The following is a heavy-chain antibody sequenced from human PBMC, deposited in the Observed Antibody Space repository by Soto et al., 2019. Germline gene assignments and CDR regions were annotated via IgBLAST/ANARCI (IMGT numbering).Heavy chain of an antibody. CDR1: GFTFDDYA. CDR3: AKDYCSGGSCYSDY. Sequence: EVPLVESGGGLVQPGRSLRLSCAASGFTFDDYAMHWVRQAPGKGLEWVSGISWNSGSIGYADSVKGRFTISRDNAKNSLYLQMNSLRAEDTALYYCAKDYCSGGSCYSDYWGQGTLVTVSS. CDR2: ISWNSGSI. D-gene: IGHD2-15*01. J-gene: IGHJ4*02. V-gene: IGHV3-9*01.